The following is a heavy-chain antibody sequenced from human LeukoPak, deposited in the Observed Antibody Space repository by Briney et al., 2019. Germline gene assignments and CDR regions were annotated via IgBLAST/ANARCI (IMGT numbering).Heavy chain of an antibody. CDR1: GFTFSSYA. D-gene: IGHD3-22*01. V-gene: IGHV3-23*01. Sequence: GGSLRLSCAASGFTFSSYAMSWVRQAPGKGLEWVSAISGSAGSTYYADSVKGRFTISRDNSKNTLYLQMNSLRAEDTAVYYCAKSYYYDSSGYIPPFDYWGQGTLVTVSS. CDR3: AKSYYYDSSGYIPPFDY. CDR2: ISGSAGST. J-gene: IGHJ4*02.